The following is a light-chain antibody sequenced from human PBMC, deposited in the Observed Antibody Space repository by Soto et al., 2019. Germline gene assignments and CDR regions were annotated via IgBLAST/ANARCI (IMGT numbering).Light chain of an antibody. CDR3: CSFAGSATYV. CDR1: NSDVGKYDL. V-gene: IGLV2-23*02. Sequence: QSVLTQPVSVSGSPGQSITISCSGTNSDVGKYDLVSWYQQHPGKAPKLIIYEVTKRPSGVSSRFSGSKSGNAASLTISGLQTEDEADYRCCSFAGSATYVFGTGTKLTVL. CDR2: EVT. J-gene: IGLJ1*01.